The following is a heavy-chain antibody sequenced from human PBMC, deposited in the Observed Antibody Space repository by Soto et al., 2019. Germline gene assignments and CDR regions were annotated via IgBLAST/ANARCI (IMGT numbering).Heavy chain of an antibody. V-gene: IGHV1-2*04. CDR1: GYTFTGYY. CDR3: ARDRYCISTSCYDSPVDYYYYGMDV. Sequence: GASVKVSCKASGYTFTGYYMHWVRQAPGQGLEWMGWINPNSGGTNYAQKFQGWVTMTRDTSISTAYMELSRLRSDDTAVYYCARDRYCISTSCYDSPVDYYYYGMDVWGQGTTVTVSS. D-gene: IGHD2-2*01. J-gene: IGHJ6*02. CDR2: INPNSGGT.